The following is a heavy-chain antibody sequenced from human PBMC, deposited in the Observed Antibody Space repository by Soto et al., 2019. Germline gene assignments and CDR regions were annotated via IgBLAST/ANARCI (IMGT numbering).Heavy chain of an antibody. CDR1: GFTFSSYG. J-gene: IGHJ4*02. Sequence: QVQLVESGGGVVQPGRSLRLSCAASGFTFSSYGMHWVRQAPGKGLEWVAVISYDGSNKQYADSVKGRFTISRDNSKNTLYLQMNSLRAEDTAVYYCAKDEFGYSSSWYEYWGQGTLVTVSS. CDR2: ISYDGSNK. D-gene: IGHD6-13*01. CDR3: AKDEFGYSSSWYEY. V-gene: IGHV3-30*18.